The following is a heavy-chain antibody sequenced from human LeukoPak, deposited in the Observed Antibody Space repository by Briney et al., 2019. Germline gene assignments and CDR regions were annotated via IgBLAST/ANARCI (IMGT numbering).Heavy chain of an antibody. CDR3: AKPVSLEYSSSFDY. J-gene: IGHJ4*02. CDR1: GFTFSSFA. D-gene: IGHD6-6*01. Sequence: GGSLRLSCAASGFTFSSFAMSWGREAPGKGVEWGSAISGSVSTTYYADSVKGGCTISRDNSRNTLYIQMNSLRAEDTAVYYCAKPVSLEYSSSFDYWGQGTLVTVSS. V-gene: IGHV3-23*01. CDR2: ISGSVSTT.